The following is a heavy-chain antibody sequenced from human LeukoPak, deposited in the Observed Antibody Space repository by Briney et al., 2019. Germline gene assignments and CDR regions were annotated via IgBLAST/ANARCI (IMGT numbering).Heavy chain of an antibody. CDR1: GFIYSNYG. CDR3: AKDFYDAFDI. J-gene: IGHJ3*02. V-gene: IGHV3-30*02. CDR2: IRFDGRNK. D-gene: IGHD2/OR15-2a*01. Sequence: GGSLRLSCAASGFIYSNYGMHWVRQAPGKGLEWVAFIRFDGRNKYYADSVKGRFTISRDNSKNTLYLQMNSLRAEDTAVYYCAKDFYDAFDIWGQGTMVTVSS.